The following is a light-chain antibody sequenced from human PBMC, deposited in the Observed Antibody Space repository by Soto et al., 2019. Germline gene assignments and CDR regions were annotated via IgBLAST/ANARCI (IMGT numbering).Light chain of an antibody. CDR2: DVS. J-gene: IGLJ1*01. CDR3: NSFTSDSAYV. V-gene: IGLV2-14*01. Sequence: QSVLTQPASVSGSPGQSISISCTGTSSDVGAYNRVSWYQQHPGRAPKLMIYDVSSRPSGVSNRFSGSKSGNTASLTISGLQAEDEADYYCNSFTSDSAYVFXTGTKVTVL. CDR1: SSDVGAYNR.